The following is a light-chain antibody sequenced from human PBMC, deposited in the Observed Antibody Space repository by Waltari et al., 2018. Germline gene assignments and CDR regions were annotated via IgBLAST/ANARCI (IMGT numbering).Light chain of an antibody. CDR3: QHFASYPLT. J-gene: IGKJ4*01. Sequence: DVQLTQSPSFLSASVGDRVTLTCRASQAISTSLAWYQQTPGKAPKLLIYVASKLQSGVPSRFSGRGSGTEFTLTINGLQPEDCATYFCQHFASYPLTFGGGTKVEIK. CDR1: QAISTS. CDR2: VAS. V-gene: IGKV1-9*01.